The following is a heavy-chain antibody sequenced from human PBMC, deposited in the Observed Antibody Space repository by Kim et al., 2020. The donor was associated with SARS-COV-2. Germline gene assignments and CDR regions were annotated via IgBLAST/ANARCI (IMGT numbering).Heavy chain of an antibody. D-gene: IGHD6-19*01. CDR3: AKSPWASSSSCYFDF. J-gene: IGHJ4*03. Sequence: DSVKGRFTISRDNSQNTVYLQMTSLTDDDTAMYYCAKSPWASSSSCYFDFWGQGTLVTVSS. V-gene: IGHV3-23*01.